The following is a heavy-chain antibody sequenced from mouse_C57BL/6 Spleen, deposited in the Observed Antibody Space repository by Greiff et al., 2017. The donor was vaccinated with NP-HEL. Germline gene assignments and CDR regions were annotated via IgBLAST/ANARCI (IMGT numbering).Heavy chain of an antibody. D-gene: IGHD1-1*01. J-gene: IGHJ3*01. Sequence: QVQLQQPGAELVRPGTSVKLSCKASGYTFTSYWMHWVKQRPGQGLEWIGVIDPSDSYTNYNQKFKGKATLTVDTSSSTAYMQLSSLTSRDSAVYYCARHYYGSSWFAYWGQGTLVTVSA. CDR1: GYTFTSYW. CDR2: IDPSDSYT. V-gene: IGHV1-59*01. CDR3: ARHYYGSSWFAY.